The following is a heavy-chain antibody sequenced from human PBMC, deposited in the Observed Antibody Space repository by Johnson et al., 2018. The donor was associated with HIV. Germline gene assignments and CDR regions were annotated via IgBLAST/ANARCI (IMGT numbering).Heavy chain of an antibody. V-gene: IGHV3-30*18. CDR2: ISYDGSNK. Sequence: QVQLVESGGGVVQPGRSLRLSCAASGFTFSSYAMHWVRQAPGKGLEWVAVISYDGSNKYYADSVKGRFTISRDNSKNMLFLQMNSLRAEDTAMFYCAKYNWNHDAFDIWGQGTKVTVSS. D-gene: IGHD1-20*01. CDR1: GFTFSSYA. CDR3: AKYNWNHDAFDI. J-gene: IGHJ3*02.